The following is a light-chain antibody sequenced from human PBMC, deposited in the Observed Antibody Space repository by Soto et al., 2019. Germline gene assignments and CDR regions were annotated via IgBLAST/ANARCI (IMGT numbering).Light chain of an antibody. V-gene: IGKV3-20*01. J-gene: IGKJ1*01. CDR2: GAS. Sequence: EIVLTQSPGTLSLSPGERATLSCRASQSVSNTYLAWYQQKPGQAPRLPIYGASSRATGIPDRFSGSGSGTDFTLTISRLEPEDFAVYFCHQYGTSPRTFGPGTTVEIK. CDR1: QSVSNTY. CDR3: HQYGTSPRT.